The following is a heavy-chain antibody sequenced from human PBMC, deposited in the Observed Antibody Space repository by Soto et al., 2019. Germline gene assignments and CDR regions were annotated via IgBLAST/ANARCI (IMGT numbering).Heavy chain of an antibody. J-gene: IGHJ3*02. V-gene: IGHV4-59*01. CDR1: GGSIISYY. D-gene: IGHD4-17*01. CDR2: IYYSGST. CDR3: ARRYGYAFDI. Sequence: QVQLQESGPGLVKPSETLSLTCTVSGGSIISYYWSWIRQPPGKGLEWIGYIYYSGSTNYNPSPQSRVTMSVDTYKNQFYLKLSSVTAPDTAVYYCARRYGYAFDIWGQGTLVTVSS.